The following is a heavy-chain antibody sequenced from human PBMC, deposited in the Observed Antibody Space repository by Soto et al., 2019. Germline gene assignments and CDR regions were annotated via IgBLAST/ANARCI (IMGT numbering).Heavy chain of an antibody. CDR2: ISWNSGSI. Sequence: PGGSLRLSCAASGFTFDDYAMHWVRQAPGKGLEWVSGISWNSGSIGYADSVKGRFTISRDNAKNSLYLQMNSLRAEDTALYYCAKAKRYSSGCFDYWGQGTLVNVSS. CDR1: GFTFDDYA. V-gene: IGHV3-9*01. J-gene: IGHJ4*02. D-gene: IGHD6-19*01. CDR3: AKAKRYSSGCFDY.